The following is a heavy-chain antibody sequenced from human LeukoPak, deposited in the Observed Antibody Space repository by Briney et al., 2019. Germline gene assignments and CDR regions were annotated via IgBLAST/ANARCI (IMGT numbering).Heavy chain of an antibody. CDR3: ARGARIAIFGVVIEYYFDY. V-gene: IGHV3-74*01. CDR1: GFTFSSYW. D-gene: IGHD3-3*01. Sequence: GGSLRLSCAASGFTFSSYWMHWVRQAPGKGLVWVSRINSDGSSTSYADSVKGRFTISRDNAKNTLYLQMNSLRAEDTAVYYCARGARIAIFGVVIEYYFDYWGQGTLVTVSS. J-gene: IGHJ4*02. CDR2: INSDGSST.